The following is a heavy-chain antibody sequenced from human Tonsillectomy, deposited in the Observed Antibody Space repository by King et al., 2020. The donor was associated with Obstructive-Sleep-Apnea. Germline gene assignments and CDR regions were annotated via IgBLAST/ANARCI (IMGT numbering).Heavy chain of an antibody. CDR1: GGSISSVGYY. CDR2: IYYSGST. CDR3: ARGAMTLGAFDI. J-gene: IGHJ3*02. D-gene: IGHD2-2*01. V-gene: IGHV4-31*03. Sequence: QLQESGPGLVKPSQTLSLTCTVSGGSISSVGYYWSWIRQHPGKGLEWIGYIYYSGSTYYNPSLKSRVTISVDTPKNQFSLKLSPVTAADTAVYYCARGAMTLGAFDIWGQGTMVTVSS.